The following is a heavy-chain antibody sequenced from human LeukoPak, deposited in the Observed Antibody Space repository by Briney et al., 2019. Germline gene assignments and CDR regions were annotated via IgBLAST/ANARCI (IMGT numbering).Heavy chain of an antibody. J-gene: IGHJ6*02. CDR3: ARDRFIAAEYYYGMDV. CDR1: GYTFTSYG. D-gene: IGHD2-15*01. CDR2: ISAYNGNT. V-gene: IGHV1-18*01. Sequence: GASVKVSCKASGYTFTSYGISWVRQAPGQGLEWMGWISAYNGNTNYAQKLQGRVTMTTDTSTSTAYMELRSLRSDDTAVYYCARDRFIAAEYYYGMDVWGQGTTVTVSS.